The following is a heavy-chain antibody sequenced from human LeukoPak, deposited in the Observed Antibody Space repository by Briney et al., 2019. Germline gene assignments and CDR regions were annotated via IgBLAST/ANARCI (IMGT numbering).Heavy chain of an antibody. CDR3: AKDSGIAVAGIFDY. CDR2: ISYDGSNK. V-gene: IGHV3-30*18. J-gene: IGHJ4*02. Sequence: GRSLRLSCAASGFTFSSYGMHWVRQAPGKGLEWVAVISYDGSNKYYADSVKGRFTIPRDNSKNTLYLQMNSLRAEDTAVYYCAKDSGIAVAGIFDYWGQGTLVTVSS. CDR1: GFTFSSYG. D-gene: IGHD6-19*01.